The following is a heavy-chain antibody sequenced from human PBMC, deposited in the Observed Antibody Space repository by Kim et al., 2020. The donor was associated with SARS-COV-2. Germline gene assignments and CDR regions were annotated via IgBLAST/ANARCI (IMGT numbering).Heavy chain of an antibody. CDR1: GYSFTSYW. CDR2: IYPGDSDT. D-gene: IGHD3-22*01. V-gene: IGHV5-51*01. J-gene: IGHJ3*02. CDR3: ARPGYYDSSGYQPDAFAI. Sequence: GESLKISCKGSGYSFTSYWIGWVRQMPGKGLEWMGIIYPGDSDTRYSPSFQGQVTISADKSISTAYLQWSSLKASDTAMYYCARPGYYDSSGYQPDAFAIWGQGTMVTVSS.